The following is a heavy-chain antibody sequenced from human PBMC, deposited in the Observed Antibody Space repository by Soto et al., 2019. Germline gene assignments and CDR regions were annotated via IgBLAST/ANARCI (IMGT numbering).Heavy chain of an antibody. CDR1: GASVSTGVYY. CDR3: AGAVSDFDVRRYRTSYFDQ. D-gene: IGHD2-21*02. V-gene: IGHV4-31*03. J-gene: IGHJ4*02. Sequence: QVQLYESGPEMVQPSQTLSLSCTVSGASVSTGVYYWTWIRQHPGKGLEWIGYIDNSGSTYYNPSLTGRVDISVDTSKNQFPLSLRPLTAADTAFYYCAGAVSDFDVRRYRTSYFDQWGQGILVTVSS. CDR2: IDNSGST.